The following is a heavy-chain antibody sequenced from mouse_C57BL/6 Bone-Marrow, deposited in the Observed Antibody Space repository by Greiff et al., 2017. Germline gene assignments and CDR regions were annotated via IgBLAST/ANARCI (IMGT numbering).Heavy chain of an antibody. D-gene: IGHD2-2*01. V-gene: IGHV1-69*01. Sequence: QVQLQQPGAELVMPGASVKLSCKASGYTFTSYWMHWVKQRPGQGLEWIGEIDPSDSYTNYNQKFKGKSTLTVDKSSSTAYMQLSSLTSEDSAVYYCARGGWLRRNWFAYWGQGTLVTVSA. CDR2: IDPSDSYT. CDR3: ARGGWLRRNWFAY. CDR1: GYTFTSYW. J-gene: IGHJ3*01.